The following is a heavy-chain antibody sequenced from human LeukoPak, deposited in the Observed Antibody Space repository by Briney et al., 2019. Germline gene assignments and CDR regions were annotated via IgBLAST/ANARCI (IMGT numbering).Heavy chain of an antibody. CDR3: ARGRTRLLLRGSHWFDP. Sequence: MTSETLSLTCTVSGGSISSNNYYWGWVRQPPGKGLEWIGSIYYSGSTNYNPSLKSRVTISVDTSKNQFSLKLSSVTAADTAVYYCARGRTRLLLRGSHWFDPWGQGTLVTVSS. CDR2: IYYSGST. D-gene: IGHD3-22*01. V-gene: IGHV4-39*07. J-gene: IGHJ5*02. CDR1: GGSISSNNYY.